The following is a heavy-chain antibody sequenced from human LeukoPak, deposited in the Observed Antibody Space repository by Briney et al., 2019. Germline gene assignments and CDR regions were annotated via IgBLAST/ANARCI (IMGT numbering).Heavy chain of an antibody. CDR3: AKGQVYYYDSSGYRFSH. D-gene: IGHD3-22*01. CDR1: GFTFSSYA. V-gene: IGHV3-23*01. CDR2: ISGSGGST. J-gene: IGHJ4*02. Sequence: GGSLRLSCAASGFTFSSYAMSWVRQAPGKGLEWVSAISGSGGSTYYADSVKGRFTISRDNSKNTLYLQMNSLRAEDTAVYYCAKGQVYYYDSSGYRFSHWGQGTLVTVSS.